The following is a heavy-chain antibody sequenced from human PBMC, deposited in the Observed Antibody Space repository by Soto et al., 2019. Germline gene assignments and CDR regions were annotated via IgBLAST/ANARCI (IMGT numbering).Heavy chain of an antibody. CDR1: GGSFSGYY. Sequence: QVQLQQWGAGLLKPSETLSLTCAVYGGSFSGYYWSLIRQPPGKGLEWIGEINHSGSTNYNPSLKSRDHISDDTTKTQLSLTLSSVAAAATAVYSCARALPIVVVVAATAGWFDPWGQGTLVTVSA. V-gene: IGHV4-34*01. J-gene: IGHJ5*02. CDR2: INHSGST. CDR3: ARALPIVVVVAATAGWFDP. D-gene: IGHD2-15*01.